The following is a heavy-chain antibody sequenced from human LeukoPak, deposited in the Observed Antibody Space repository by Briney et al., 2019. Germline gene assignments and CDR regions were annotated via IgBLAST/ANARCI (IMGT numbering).Heavy chain of an antibody. CDR3: ARDWYTAERWTIYYSYYIDV. CDR2: ITTSSSDM. D-gene: IGHD4-23*01. CDR1: GFTFSVYS. Sequence: GGSLRLSCAASGFTFSVYSMNWVRQAPGKGLEWVSSITTSSSDMYYADSVKGRFTISKDNAKNSLFLQMNSLRAEDTAVYYCARDWYTAERWTIYYSYYIDVWGKGTTVTVSS. V-gene: IGHV3-21*01. J-gene: IGHJ6*03.